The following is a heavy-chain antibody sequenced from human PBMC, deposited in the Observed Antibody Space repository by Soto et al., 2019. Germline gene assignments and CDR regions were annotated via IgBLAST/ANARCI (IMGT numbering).Heavy chain of an antibody. Sequence: SVKVSCKASGFTFTSSAVQWVRQARGQRLEWIGWIVVGSGNTNYAQKFQERVTITRDMSTSTAYMELSSLRSEDTAVYYCAAALISGSYYAFDYWGQGTLVTVSS. D-gene: IGHD1-26*01. V-gene: IGHV1-58*01. CDR1: GFTFTSSA. J-gene: IGHJ4*02. CDR2: IVVGSGNT. CDR3: AAALISGSYYAFDY.